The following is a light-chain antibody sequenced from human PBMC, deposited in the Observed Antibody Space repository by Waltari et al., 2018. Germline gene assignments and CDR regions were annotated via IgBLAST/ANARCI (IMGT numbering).Light chain of an antibody. J-gene: IGKJ2*01. Sequence: EIVLTQFPDTLSLSPGDRAALSCRASQSLSSSYLAWYQQKPGQAPRLLIYGASSRATGIPDRFSGSGSETDFTLTISRLEPEDFAVYYCQQYDSTPYTFGQGTKLEIK. V-gene: IGKV3-20*01. CDR3: QQYDSTPYT. CDR1: QSLSSSY. CDR2: GAS.